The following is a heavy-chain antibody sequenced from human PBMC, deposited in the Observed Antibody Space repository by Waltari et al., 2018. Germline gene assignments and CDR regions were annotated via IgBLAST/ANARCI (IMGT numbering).Heavy chain of an antibody. D-gene: IGHD3-16*01. J-gene: IGHJ4*02. CDR3: ARGGRGLQIWGYFDY. V-gene: IGHV3-30-3*01. Sequence: QVQLVESGGGVVQPGRSLRLSCAASGFTFSSYAMHWVRQAPGKGLEWVAVISYDGSNKYYADSVKGRFTISRDNSKNTLYMQMNSLRAEDTAVYYCARGGRGLQIWGYFDYWGQGTLVTVSS. CDR1: GFTFSSYA. CDR2: ISYDGSNK.